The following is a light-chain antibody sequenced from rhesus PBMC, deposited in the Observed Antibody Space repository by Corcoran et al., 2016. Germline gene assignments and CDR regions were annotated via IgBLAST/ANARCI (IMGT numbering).Light chain of an antibody. CDR3: LQYSSSPFT. J-gene: IGKJ3*01. CDR2: KAS. V-gene: IGKV1-22*01. CDR1: QSISSW. Sequence: DIQMTQSPSSLSASVGDTVTITCRASQSISSWLDWYQQKPGKAPKLLIYKASSLTSGVPSRFSGRGSGTDCTLTISSLQPEEFATYYCLQYSSSPFTFGPGTKLDIK.